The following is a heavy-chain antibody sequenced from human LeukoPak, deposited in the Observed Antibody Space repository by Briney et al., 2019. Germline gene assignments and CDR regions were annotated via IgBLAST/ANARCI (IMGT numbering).Heavy chain of an antibody. D-gene: IGHD2-2*01. J-gene: IGHJ4*02. Sequence: GGSLRLSCAASGFTFSDYYMSWIRQAPGKGLEWVSYISSSGSTIYYADSVKGRFTISRDNAKNSLYLQMNSLRAEDTAVYYCARSIVVVPAAMDYFDYWGQGTLVTVSS. V-gene: IGHV3-11*01. CDR2: ISSSGSTI. CDR3: ARSIVVVPAAMDYFDY. CDR1: GFTFSDYY.